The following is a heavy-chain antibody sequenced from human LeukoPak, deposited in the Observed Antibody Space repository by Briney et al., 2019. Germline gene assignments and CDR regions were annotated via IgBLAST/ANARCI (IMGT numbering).Heavy chain of an antibody. V-gene: IGHV1-46*01. Sequence: ASVKVSCKASGYTFTSYYMHWVRQAPGQGLEWMGMINPSGSTTTYAQKFQGRVTMTRDTSTGTVYMELSSLRSEDTAVYYCARPYSSGWYVLDYWGQGTLVTVSS. J-gene: IGHJ4*02. CDR3: ARPYSSGWYVLDY. CDR2: INPSGSTT. D-gene: IGHD6-19*01. CDR1: GYTFTSYY.